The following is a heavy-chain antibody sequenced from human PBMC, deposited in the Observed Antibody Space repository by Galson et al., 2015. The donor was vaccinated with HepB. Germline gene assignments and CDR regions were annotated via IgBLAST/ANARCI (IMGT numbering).Heavy chain of an antibody. CDR1: GFTFSSYA. D-gene: IGHD2-15*01. Sequence: SLRLSCAASGFTFSSYAMNWVRQAPGKGLEWVSIISASGGSTYYADSVKGRFTFSRDNSKNTLYLQMNSLRAEDTAVYYCAKGARIRHIVGVVAANQGRAGSMDVWGQGTTVTVSS. CDR3: AKGARIRHIVGVVAANQGRAGSMDV. V-gene: IGHV3-23*01. CDR2: ISASGGST. J-gene: IGHJ6*02.